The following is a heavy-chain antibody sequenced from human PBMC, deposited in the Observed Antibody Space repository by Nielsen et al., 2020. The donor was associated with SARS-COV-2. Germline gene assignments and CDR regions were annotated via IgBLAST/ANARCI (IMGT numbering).Heavy chain of an antibody. V-gene: IGHV4-34*01. Sequence: SETLSLTCAVYGGSFSGYYWSWIRQPPGKGLEWIGEINHSGSTNYNPSLKSRVTISVDTSKNQFSLKLSSVTAADTAVYYCARETGHYYDVWGQGTLVTVSS. CDR1: GGSFSGYY. CDR3: ARETGHYYDV. CDR2: INHSGST. J-gene: IGHJ4*02.